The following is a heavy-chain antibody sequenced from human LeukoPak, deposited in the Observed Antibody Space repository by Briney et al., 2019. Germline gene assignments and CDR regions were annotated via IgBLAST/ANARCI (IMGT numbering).Heavy chain of an antibody. D-gene: IGHD3-10*01. J-gene: IGHJ3*02. V-gene: IGHV3-21*01. CDR1: GFTFSSYS. Sequence: GGSLRLSCAASGFTFSSYSMNWVRQAPGKGLEWVSFIDTSGSYIYYGDSLKGRVTISRDNAKNSLYLQMNGLRAEDTAVYYCARGRSITLLRGVAMSDGFDIWGQGAMVTVSS. CDR2: IDTSGSYI. CDR3: ARGRSITLLRGVAMSDGFDI.